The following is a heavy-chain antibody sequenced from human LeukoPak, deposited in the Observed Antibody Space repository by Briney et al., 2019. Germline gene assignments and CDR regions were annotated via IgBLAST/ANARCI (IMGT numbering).Heavy chain of an antibody. V-gene: IGHV5-51*01. CDR3: ARVSRHYYDSSGYPKALYYFDY. Sequence: GESLKIYCKGSGYSFTSYWIGWVRQIPGKGLEWMGNIYPGDSDTRYSTSFQGQVTISADKSISTAYLQWSSLKASDTAMYYCARVSRHYYDSSGYPKALYYFDYWGQGTLVTVSS. CDR2: IYPGDSDT. CDR1: GYSFTSYW. J-gene: IGHJ4*02. D-gene: IGHD3-22*01.